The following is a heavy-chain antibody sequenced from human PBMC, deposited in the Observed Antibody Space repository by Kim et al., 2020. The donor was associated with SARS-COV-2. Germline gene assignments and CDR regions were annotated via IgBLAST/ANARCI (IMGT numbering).Heavy chain of an antibody. D-gene: IGHD4-17*01. J-gene: IGHJ4*02. Sequence: GGSLRLSCAASGFTFSSYAMHWVRQAPGKGLEWVAVISYDGSNKYYADSVKGRFTISRDNSKNTLYLQMNSLRAEDTAVYYCAGGYGDYFDYWGQGTLVTVSS. V-gene: IGHV3-30-3*01. CDR2: ISYDGSNK. CDR1: GFTFSSYA. CDR3: AGGYGDYFDY.